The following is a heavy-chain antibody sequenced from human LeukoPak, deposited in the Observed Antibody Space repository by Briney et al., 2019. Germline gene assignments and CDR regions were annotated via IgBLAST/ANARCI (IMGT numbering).Heavy chain of an antibody. Sequence: GGSLRLSCVASGFNYNTYWMSWVRQAPGKGLEWVANIKQDGSEKNYVDSVKGRFTISRDNYRNTMYLQMNSLRAEDTAIYYCVKDYRVGSSPAFGDFWGRGILVTVSS. CDR3: VKDYRVGSSPAFGDF. J-gene: IGHJ4*02. V-gene: IGHV3-7*03. CDR1: GFNYNTYW. D-gene: IGHD2-21*01. CDR2: IKQDGSEK.